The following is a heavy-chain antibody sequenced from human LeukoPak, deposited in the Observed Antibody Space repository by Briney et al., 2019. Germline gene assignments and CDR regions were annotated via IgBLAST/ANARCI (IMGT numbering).Heavy chain of an antibody. V-gene: IGHV4-39*07. J-gene: IGHJ5*02. CDR3: ARVDRDPYDTRGDNWFDP. CDR1: GGSFTISNYY. Sequence: SETLSLTCTVSGGSFTISNYYWGWIRQPPGKSLEWIGCIYYSGSSYKNPSLKSRVTLSLDTSKSQISLKLSSVTAADTAVYYCARVDRDPYDTRGDNWFDPWGQGTLVTVSS. CDR2: IYYSGSS. D-gene: IGHD3-22*01.